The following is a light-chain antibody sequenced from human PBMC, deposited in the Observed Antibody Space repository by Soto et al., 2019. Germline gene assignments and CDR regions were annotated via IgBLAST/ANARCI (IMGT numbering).Light chain of an antibody. J-gene: IGKJ1*01. Sequence: DIQMTQSPATLSASVGDRVTITCRAGQSSSDWLAWYQQKPGKAPTLLIYKASSLASGVPSRFSGSGSGTDFTLTISSLQSDDFATYYCQQYNSYSGTFGQGTKVEIK. CDR1: QSSSDW. CDR3: QQYNSYSGT. V-gene: IGKV1-5*03. CDR2: KAS.